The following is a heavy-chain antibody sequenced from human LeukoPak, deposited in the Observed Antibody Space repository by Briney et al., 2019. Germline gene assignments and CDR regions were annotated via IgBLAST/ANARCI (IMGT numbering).Heavy chain of an antibody. D-gene: IGHD1-26*01. CDR3: ARGGDSGTYLRGYYFDY. V-gene: IGHV4-59*08. Sequence: SETLSLTCTVSGGPISSYYWSWIRQPPGKGLEWIGYISYTGSTNYNPSLKSRVTISVDTSKNQFSLKLSSVTAADTAVYYCARGGDSGTYLRGYYFDYWGQGTLVTVSS. CDR1: GGPISSYY. J-gene: IGHJ4*02. CDR2: ISYTGST.